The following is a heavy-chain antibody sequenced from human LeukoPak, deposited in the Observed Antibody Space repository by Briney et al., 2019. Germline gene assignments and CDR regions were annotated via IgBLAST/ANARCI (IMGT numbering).Heavy chain of an antibody. CDR1: GFTFSSYW. Sequence: GGSLRLSCAASGFTFSSYWMSWVRQAPGKGLEWVANIKQDGSEKYYVDSVKGRFTISRDNAKNSLYLEMNSLRAEDTAVYYCARDGGYFDTTGYYFDYWGQGTLVTVSS. CDR3: ARDGGYFDTTGYYFDY. CDR2: IKQDGSEK. D-gene: IGHD3-9*01. J-gene: IGHJ4*02. V-gene: IGHV3-7*01.